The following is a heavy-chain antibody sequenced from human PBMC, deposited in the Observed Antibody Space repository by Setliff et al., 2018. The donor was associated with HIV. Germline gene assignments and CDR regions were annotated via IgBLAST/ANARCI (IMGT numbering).Heavy chain of an antibody. CDR2: INPNRGGT. CDR1: GYTFSAYH. J-gene: IGHJ4*02. D-gene: IGHD3-22*01. V-gene: IGHV1-2*06. Sequence: ASVKVSCKASGYTFSAYHMDWVRQAPGQGLEWMGRINPNRGGTNFAQKFQGRVTLTRDTSISTAHMELTRLTADDTAAYYCVLPGYYESSGYAVDHWGQGTLVTVSS. CDR3: VLPGYYESSGYAVDH.